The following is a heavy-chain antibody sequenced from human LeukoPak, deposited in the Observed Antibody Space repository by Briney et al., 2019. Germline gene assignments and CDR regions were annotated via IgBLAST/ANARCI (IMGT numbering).Heavy chain of an antibody. J-gene: IGHJ4*02. D-gene: IGHD6-19*01. Sequence: PGGSLRLSCAAFGFTFSSYSMNWVRQAPGKGLEWVSSISSSSSYIYYADSVKGRFTISRDNAKNSLFLQMNSLSAEDTAVYYCARDHQVAGLDYWGQGTLVTVSS. CDR2: ISSSSSYI. CDR3: ARDHQVAGLDY. CDR1: GFTFSSYS. V-gene: IGHV3-21*01.